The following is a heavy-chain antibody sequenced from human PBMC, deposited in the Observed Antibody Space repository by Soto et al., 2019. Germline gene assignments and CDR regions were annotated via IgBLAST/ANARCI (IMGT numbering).Heavy chain of an antibody. D-gene: IGHD2-21*02. CDR3: ARERRDSLYFDY. Sequence: QVQLVQSGAEVKKPGSSVKVFCKASGGTFSSYAFSWVRQAPGQGLEWMGGIVPAFDTASLAQKFQGRVTINADDSTSTAHMELSSLRSEDTAVYYCARERRDSLYFDYWGQGTLVTVSS. CDR2: IVPAFDTA. V-gene: IGHV1-69*12. CDR1: GGTFSSYA. J-gene: IGHJ4*02.